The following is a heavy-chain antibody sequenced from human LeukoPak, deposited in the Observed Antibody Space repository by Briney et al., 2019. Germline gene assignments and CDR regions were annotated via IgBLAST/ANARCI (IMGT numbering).Heavy chain of an antibody. CDR3: ARRLQRHFDY. D-gene: IGHD2-15*01. CDR2: IDPSDSYT. Sequence: TGESLRISCKGSGYSFTSYWISWVXQMPGXGLEWMGRIDPSDSYTNYSPSFQGHVTISVDKSISTAYLQWSSLKASDTAMYYCARRLQRHFDYWGQGTLVTVSS. J-gene: IGHJ4*02. CDR1: GYSFTSYW. V-gene: IGHV5-10-1*01.